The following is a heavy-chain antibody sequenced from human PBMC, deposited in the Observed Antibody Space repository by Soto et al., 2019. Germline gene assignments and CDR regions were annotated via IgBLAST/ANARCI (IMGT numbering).Heavy chain of an antibody. CDR1: GYTFTSYY. V-gene: IGHV1-46*03. CDR3: DMTTVTPRWSDP. CDR2: INPSGVST. J-gene: IGHJ5*02. Sequence: ASVKVSCKASGYTFTSYYMHWVRQAPGQGLEWMGIINPSGVSTSYAQKFQGRVTMTRDTSTSTVYMELSSLRFEVTAVYYCDMTTVTPRWSDPWGQGTLVTVSS. D-gene: IGHD4-17*01.